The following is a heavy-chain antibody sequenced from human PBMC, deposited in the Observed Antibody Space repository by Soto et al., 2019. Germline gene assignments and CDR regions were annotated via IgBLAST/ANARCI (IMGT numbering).Heavy chain of an antibody. V-gene: IGHV3-21*01. CDR3: ARDVSGYGFIDY. D-gene: IGHD5-12*01. CDR2: ITTSSSYI. CDR1: GFTFSSYT. Sequence: GGSLRLSCAASGFTFSSYTLNWVRQTPETGLEWVSSITTSSSYIYYADSVKGRFTISRDNAKNSLYLQINSLRAEDTAVYYCARDVSGYGFIDYWGQGTLVTVSS. J-gene: IGHJ4*02.